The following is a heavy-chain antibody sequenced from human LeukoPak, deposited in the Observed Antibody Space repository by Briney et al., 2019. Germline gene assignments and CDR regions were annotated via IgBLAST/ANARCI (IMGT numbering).Heavy chain of an antibody. Sequence: SETLSLTCAVSGGSISSYYWSWIRHPAGKGLEWIGRIYTSGTTNYNPSLKSRVTMSVDTSKNQFSLNLNSVTAADTAVYYCARTSPRAATFDYWGQGTLVTVSS. CDR3: ARTSPRAATFDY. CDR2: IYTSGTT. CDR1: GGSISSYY. V-gene: IGHV4-4*07. D-gene: IGHD2-15*01. J-gene: IGHJ4*02.